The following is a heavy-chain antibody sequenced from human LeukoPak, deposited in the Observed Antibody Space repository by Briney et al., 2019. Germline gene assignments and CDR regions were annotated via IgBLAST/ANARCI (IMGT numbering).Heavy chain of an antibody. CDR2: ISFDGNRK. CDR3: AREVVPITARYFHY. CDR1: GFTFTRHA. J-gene: IGHJ4*02. D-gene: IGHD1-20*01. Sequence: WGSLRLSCAASGFTFTRHAIHWVRQAAGKGLEWVAIISFDGNRKYYADSVQGRFTISIDNSKNSLYLQMDSLKPEDTAVYYCAREVVPITARYFHYWGRGPGVRVFS. V-gene: IGHV3-30*04.